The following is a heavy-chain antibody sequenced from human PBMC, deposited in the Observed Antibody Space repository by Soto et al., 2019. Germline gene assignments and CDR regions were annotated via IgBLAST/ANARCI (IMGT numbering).Heavy chain of an antibody. V-gene: IGHV1-8*01. J-gene: IGHJ4*01. Sequence: ASVKVSCKASGYTFTSYDINWVRQATGQGLEWMGWMNPNSGNTGYVQKFQGRVTMTRNTSISTAYMELSSLTSEDTAVYYCVSESGIAIGYDYIGYWGQGTLVTVSS. CDR1: GYTFTSYD. CDR3: VSESGIAIGYDYIGY. D-gene: IGHD5-12*01. CDR2: MNPNSGNT.